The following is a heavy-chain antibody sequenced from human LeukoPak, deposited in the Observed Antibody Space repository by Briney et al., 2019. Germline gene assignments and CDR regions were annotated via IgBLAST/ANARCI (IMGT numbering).Heavy chain of an antibody. CDR1: GFSFSNFW. D-gene: IGHD3-22*01. CDR2: IRPDGGEK. Sequence: PGGSLRLSCAASGFSFSNFWMRWVRQAPGKGLEWVANIRPDGGEKGYVDSVKGRFTISRDNAKNSLYLQMNSLRAGDTAVYYCARDSSGYFDYWGQGTLVTVSS. V-gene: IGHV3-7*01. CDR3: ARDSSGYFDY. J-gene: IGHJ4*02.